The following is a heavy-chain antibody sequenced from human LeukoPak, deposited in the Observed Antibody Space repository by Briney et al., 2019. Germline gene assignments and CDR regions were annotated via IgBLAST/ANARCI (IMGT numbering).Heavy chain of an antibody. D-gene: IGHD5-18*01. CDR1: GYTFTGYY. J-gene: IGHJ4*02. CDR2: ISVYNGNT. V-gene: IGHV1-8*02. Sequence: ASVKVSCKASGYTFTGYYMHWVRQAPGQGLEWMGWISVYNGNTNYAQKLQGRVTMTRNTSISTAYMELSSLRSEDTAVYYCARGLARTSMVTRGGVRFDYWGQGTLVTVSS. CDR3: ARGLARTSMVTRGGVRFDY.